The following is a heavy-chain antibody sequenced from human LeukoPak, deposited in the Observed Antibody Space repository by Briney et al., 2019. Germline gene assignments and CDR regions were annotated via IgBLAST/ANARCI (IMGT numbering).Heavy chain of an antibody. CDR1: GFTFSSYA. V-gene: IGHV3-23*01. Sequence: PGGSLRLSCAASGFTFSSYAMSWVRQAPGKGLEWVSSISNDGGGTFSADSVRGRFTISRDNSKNTLFLQMDSLRAEDTALYFCAKGSSGYFFDHWGQGSLVTVSS. CDR2: ISNDGGGT. D-gene: IGHD3-22*01. CDR3: AKGSSGYFFDH. J-gene: IGHJ4*02.